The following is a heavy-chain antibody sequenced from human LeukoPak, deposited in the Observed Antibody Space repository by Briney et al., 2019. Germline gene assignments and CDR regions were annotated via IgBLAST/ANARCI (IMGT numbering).Heavy chain of an antibody. J-gene: IGHJ5*02. CDR2: MNPNSGNT. V-gene: IGHV1-8*03. D-gene: IGHD2-2*01. CDR1: GYTFTRYD. Sequence: ASVKVSCKASGYTFTRYDINWVRQATGQGLEWMGWMNPNSGNTGYAQKFQGRVTITRNTSISTAYMELSSLRSEDTAVYYCARGGAWYQLLWHWFDPWGQGTLVTVSS. CDR3: ARGGAWYQLLWHWFDP.